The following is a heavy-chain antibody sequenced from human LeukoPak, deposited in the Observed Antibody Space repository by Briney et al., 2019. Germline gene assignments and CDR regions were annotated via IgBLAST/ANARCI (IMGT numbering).Heavy chain of an antibody. CDR3: ARDRHIAAAVYYYYMDV. CDR2: INAYNGNT. V-gene: IGHV1-18*01. Sequence: GASVKVSCKASGYTFTRYIISWVRQAPGQGGEWMGWINAYNGNTDNAQRVQGRVTMTTDTSTSTAYMALRSLRSDDTAVYSCARDRHIAAAVYYYYMDVWGKGTPVTVSS. J-gene: IGHJ6*03. CDR1: GYTFTRYI. D-gene: IGHD6-13*01.